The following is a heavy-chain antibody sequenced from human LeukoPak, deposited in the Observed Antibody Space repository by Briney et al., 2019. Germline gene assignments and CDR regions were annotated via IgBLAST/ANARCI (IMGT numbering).Heavy chain of an antibody. J-gene: IGHJ4*02. D-gene: IGHD6-13*01. Sequence: GGSLRLSCAASGFTFSSYAMSWVRQAPGKGLEWVSAISGSGGSTYYADSVKGRFTISRDNSKNTLYLQMNSLRAEDTAVYYCAKESSGSWYNLTDFDYWGQGTLVTVSS. CDR1: GFTFSSYA. CDR2: ISGSGGST. V-gene: IGHV3-23*01. CDR3: AKESSGSWYNLTDFDY.